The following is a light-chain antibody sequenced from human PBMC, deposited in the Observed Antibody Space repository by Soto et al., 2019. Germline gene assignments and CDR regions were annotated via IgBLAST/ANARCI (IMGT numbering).Light chain of an antibody. CDR2: DVS. CDR1: QDIRGA. V-gene: IGKV1-13*02. Sequence: AIQVTQSPSSLSASVGDRVTITCRASQDIRGALAWYQQKPGKAPKLLIYDVSTLENEVPSRFSGSSSGTQFTLTISSLQPEDFGTYDCQQFNPYPITFGHGTRLEIK. J-gene: IGKJ5*01. CDR3: QQFNPYPIT.